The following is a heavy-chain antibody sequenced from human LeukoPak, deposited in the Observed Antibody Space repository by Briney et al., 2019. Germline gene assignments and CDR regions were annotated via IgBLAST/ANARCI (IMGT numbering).Heavy chain of an antibody. Sequence: SETLSLTCTVSGGSINRYYWNWLRQPPGKPLEWIGHIYYSGNTKYNPSLNSRVTISVDTSKNQFSLKLSSVTAADTAVYYCARARSGYSNWFDPWGQGTLVTVSS. CDR3: ARARSGYSNWFDP. V-gene: IGHV4-59*01. J-gene: IGHJ5*02. D-gene: IGHD3-22*01. CDR1: GGSINRYY. CDR2: IYYSGNT.